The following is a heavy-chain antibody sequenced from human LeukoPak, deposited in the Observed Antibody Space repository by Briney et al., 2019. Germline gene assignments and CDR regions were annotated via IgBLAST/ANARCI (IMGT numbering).Heavy chain of an antibody. CDR3: ARDLLYATMIVVVTPVAFDI. D-gene: IGHD3-22*01. CDR1: GYSISSGYY. Sequence: PSETLSLTRTVSGYSISSGYYWGWIRQPPGKGLEWIGSIYHSGSTYYNPSLKSRVTISVDTSKNQFSLKLSSVTAADTAVYYCARDLLYATMIVVVTPVAFDIWGQGTMVTVSS. V-gene: IGHV4-38-2*02. J-gene: IGHJ3*02. CDR2: IYHSGST.